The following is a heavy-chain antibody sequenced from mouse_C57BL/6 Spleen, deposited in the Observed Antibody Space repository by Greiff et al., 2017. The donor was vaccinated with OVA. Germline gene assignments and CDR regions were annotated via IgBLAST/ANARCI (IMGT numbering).Heavy chain of an antibody. CDR1: GYTFTSYW. V-gene: IGHV1-55*01. D-gene: IGHD1-1*01. CDR2: IYPGSGST. CDR3: AITTVVATDWEDY. Sequence: QVQLQQPGAELVKPGASVKKSCKASGYTFTSYWITWVKQRPGQGLEWIGDIYPGSGSTNYNEKFKSKATLTVDTSSSTAYMQLSSLTSEDSAVYYCAITTVVATDWEDYWGQGTTLTVSS. J-gene: IGHJ2*01.